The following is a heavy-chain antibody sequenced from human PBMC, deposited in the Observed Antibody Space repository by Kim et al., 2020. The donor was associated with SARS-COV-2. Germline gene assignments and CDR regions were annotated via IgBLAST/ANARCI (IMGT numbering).Heavy chain of an antibody. D-gene: IGHD3-22*01. CDR2: ISSSSSYI. CDR1: GFTFSSYS. CDR3: ARQDRYYYDSSGYYLNAFDI. V-gene: IGHV3-21*01. J-gene: IGHJ3*02. Sequence: GGSLRLSCAASGFTFSSYSMNWVRQAPGKGLERVSSISSSSSYIYYADSVKGRFTISRENAKNSLYLQMNSLRAEDTAVYYCARQDRYYYDSSGYYLNAFDIWGQGTMVTVSS.